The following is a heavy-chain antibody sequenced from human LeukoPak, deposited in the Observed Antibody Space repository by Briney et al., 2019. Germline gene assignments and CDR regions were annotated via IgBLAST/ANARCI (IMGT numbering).Heavy chain of an antibody. J-gene: IGHJ3*02. D-gene: IGHD5-18*01. Sequence: SETLSLTCTVFGGSISSGGYYWSWIRQPPGKGLEWIGYIYHSGSTYYNPSLKSRVTISVDRSKNQFSLTVSSVTAADTAVYYCARDRGDTAIVDHGPFDIWGHGTMVTVSS. V-gene: IGHV4-30-2*01. CDR1: GGSISSGGYY. CDR3: ARDRGDTAIVDHGPFDI. CDR2: IYHSGST.